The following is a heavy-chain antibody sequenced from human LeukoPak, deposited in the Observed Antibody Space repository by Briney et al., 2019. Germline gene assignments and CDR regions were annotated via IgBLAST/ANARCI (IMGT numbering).Heavy chain of an antibody. CDR2: IYSGGNT. Sequence: PGGSLRLSCAVSGFTVSDKHMSWVRQAPGKGLEWVSTIYSGGNTFYADSVKGRFTISRDNSKNTLYFQMNSLRAEDTAVYYCATGRDAYKSGCWGQGTLVTVSP. CDR3: ATGRDAYKSGC. V-gene: IGHV3-66*01. D-gene: IGHD5-24*01. CDR1: GFTVSDKH. J-gene: IGHJ4*02.